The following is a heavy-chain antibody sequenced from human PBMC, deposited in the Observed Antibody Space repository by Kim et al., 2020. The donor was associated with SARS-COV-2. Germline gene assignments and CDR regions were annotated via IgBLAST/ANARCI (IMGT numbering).Heavy chain of an antibody. CDR2: INHSGST. J-gene: IGHJ5*02. CDR1: GGSFSGYY. CDR3: ARGIVVVPAAIFSGHWFDP. D-gene: IGHD2-2*01. V-gene: IGHV4-34*01. Sequence: SETLSLTCAVYGGSFSGYYWSWIRQPPGKGLEWIGEINHSGSTNYNPSLKSRVTISVDTSKNQFSLKLSSVTAADTAVYYCARGIVVVPAAIFSGHWFDPWGQGTLVTVSS.